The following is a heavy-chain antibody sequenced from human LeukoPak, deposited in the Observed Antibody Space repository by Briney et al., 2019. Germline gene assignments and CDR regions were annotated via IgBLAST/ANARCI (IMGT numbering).Heavy chain of an antibody. Sequence: GGSLRLSCAASGFTFSSYWMHWVRRAPGKGLVWVSRINSDGSSTSYADSVKGRFTISGDNAKNTLYLQMNSLRAEDTAVYYCARDLPTGSDYFDYWGQGTLVTVSS. J-gene: IGHJ4*02. V-gene: IGHV3-74*01. CDR1: GFTFSSYW. CDR2: INSDGSST. D-gene: IGHD6-6*01. CDR3: ARDLPTGSDYFDY.